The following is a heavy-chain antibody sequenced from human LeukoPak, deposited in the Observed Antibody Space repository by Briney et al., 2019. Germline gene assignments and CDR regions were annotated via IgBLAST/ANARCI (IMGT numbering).Heavy chain of an antibody. Sequence: ASVKVSCKASGYTFTSYDINWVRQATGQGLEWMGWMSPNSGDTGYAQKFQDRVTMTRNTSISTAYMELSSLRSDDTAVYYCARALDRPTSLGYWGQGTLVTVSS. J-gene: IGHJ4*02. CDR1: GYTFTSYD. CDR3: ARALDRPTSLGY. CDR2: MSPNSGDT. D-gene: IGHD3/OR15-3a*01. V-gene: IGHV1-8*01.